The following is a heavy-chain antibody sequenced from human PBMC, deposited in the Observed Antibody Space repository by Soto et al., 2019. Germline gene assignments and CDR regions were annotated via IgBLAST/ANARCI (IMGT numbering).Heavy chain of an antibody. Sequence: GASVKVSCKASGYTFTSYAMHWVRQTPGQRLEWMGWINAGNGNTKYSQKFQGRVTITRDTSASTAYMELSSLRSEDTAVYYCARDDYDFWSGYTYYDYMDVWSKGTTVTVSS. D-gene: IGHD3-3*01. CDR2: INAGNGNT. J-gene: IGHJ6*03. V-gene: IGHV1-3*01. CDR3: ARDDYDFWSGYTYYDYMDV. CDR1: GYTFTSYA.